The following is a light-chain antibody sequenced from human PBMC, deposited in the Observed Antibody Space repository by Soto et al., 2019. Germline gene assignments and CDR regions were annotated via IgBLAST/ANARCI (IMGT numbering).Light chain of an antibody. CDR1: SSNIGSNT. CDR2: SNN. Sequence: QSVLTQPPSASGTPGQRVTSACSGSSSNIGSNTVNWYQQLPGTAPKLLIYSNNQRPSGVPDRFSCSKSGTSASLAISGLQSEDEADYYCAAWDDSLNGHWVFGGGTKLTVL. V-gene: IGLV1-44*01. CDR3: AAWDDSLNGHWV. J-gene: IGLJ3*02.